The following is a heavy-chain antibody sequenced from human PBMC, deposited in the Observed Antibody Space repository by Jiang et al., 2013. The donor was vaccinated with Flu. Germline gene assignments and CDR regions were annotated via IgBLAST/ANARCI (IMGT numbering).Heavy chain of an antibody. J-gene: IGHJ5*02. CDR2: IGYDGDYK. D-gene: IGHD5-12*01. Sequence: LEWVAFIGYDGDYKYYADSVKGRFTISRDNSRNTLYLQMNSLRTEDTALYYCATRLGYSAPPDHRGQGTLVTVSS. V-gene: IGHV3-30*02. CDR3: ATRLGYSAPPDH.